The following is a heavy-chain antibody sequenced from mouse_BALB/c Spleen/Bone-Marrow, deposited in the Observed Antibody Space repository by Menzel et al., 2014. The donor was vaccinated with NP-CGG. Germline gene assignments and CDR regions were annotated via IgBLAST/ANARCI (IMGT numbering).Heavy chain of an antibody. Sequence: QVQLQQSGAELVKPGASMKMSCKASGYTFTSYNLHWIKQTPGQGLEWIGAIYPGNGDTSYNQRFKGKATLTTDKSSNTAYMQLSSLTSEDSAGYYCAREGRSHFDHWGQGSTLTVSS. CDR2: IYPGNGDT. J-gene: IGHJ2*01. CDR3: AREGRSHFDH. CDR1: GYTFTSYN. V-gene: IGHV1-12*01.